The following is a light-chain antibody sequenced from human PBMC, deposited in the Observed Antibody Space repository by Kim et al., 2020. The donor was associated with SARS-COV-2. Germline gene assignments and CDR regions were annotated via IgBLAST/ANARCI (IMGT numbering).Light chain of an antibody. J-gene: IGKJ2*01. CDR2: GAS. V-gene: IGKV3-15*01. CDR1: QSVDSN. CDR3: HQYNNLPPYT. Sequence: GPPGERATLSCRASQSVDSNVAWYQQRPGQAPRLLMYGASNRATGIPARFSGSGSGTEFTLTISSLQSEDFAVYYCHQYNNLPPYTFGQGTKLEI.